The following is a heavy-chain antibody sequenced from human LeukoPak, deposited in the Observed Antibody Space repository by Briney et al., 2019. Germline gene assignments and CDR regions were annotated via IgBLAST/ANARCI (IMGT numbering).Heavy chain of an antibody. CDR2: TYYRSRWIY. Sequence: SQTLSLTCVIYGDSVSSSTSAWNWIRQSPSRGLEWLGRTYYRSRWIYDYAESVKGRITINPDTSKNEFSLQLNSVTPEDTAMYYCARNLRPDFDYWGQGTLVTVSS. V-gene: IGHV6-1*01. CDR3: ARNLRPDFDY. J-gene: IGHJ4*02. CDR1: GDSVSSSTSA.